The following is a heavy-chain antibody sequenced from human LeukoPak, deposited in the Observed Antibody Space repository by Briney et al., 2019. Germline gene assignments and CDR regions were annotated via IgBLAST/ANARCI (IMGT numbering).Heavy chain of an antibody. J-gene: IGHJ4*02. CDR1: GYSFTSYW. CDR2: IYPGDSDT. CDR3: AKPGGNFDSSGYYLPFAY. Sequence: GESLKISCKASGYSFTSYWIGWVRQMPGKGLEWMGIIYPGDSDTRYSPSFQGQVTISADKSISTSYMHWSSLKASDTAMYYCAKPGGNFDSSGYYLPFAYWGQGTLVTVSS. D-gene: IGHD3-22*01. V-gene: IGHV5-51*01.